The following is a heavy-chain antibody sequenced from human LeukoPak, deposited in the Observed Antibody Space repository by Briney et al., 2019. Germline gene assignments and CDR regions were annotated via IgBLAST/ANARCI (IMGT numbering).Heavy chain of an antibody. Sequence: PGGSLRLSCAASGFTFSSYAMSWVRQAPGKGLEWVSTISGTGGSTYYADSVKGQFTISRDNAKNSLYLQMNSLRAEDTAVYYCARDLGAYYYDLADWGQGTLVTVSS. CDR3: ARDLGAYYYDLAD. CDR2: ISGTGGST. CDR1: GFTFSSYA. J-gene: IGHJ4*02. V-gene: IGHV3-23*01. D-gene: IGHD3-22*01.